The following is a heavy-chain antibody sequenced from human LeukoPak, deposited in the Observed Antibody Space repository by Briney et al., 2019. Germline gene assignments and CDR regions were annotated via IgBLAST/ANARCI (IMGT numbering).Heavy chain of an antibody. CDR1: GYTFTSYY. V-gene: IGHV1-46*01. J-gene: IGHJ4*02. CDR2: INPSGGST. D-gene: IGHD2-2*01. CDR3: ARDLHIVVVPAANYFDY. Sequence: ASVKVPCKASGYTFTSYYMHWVRQAPGQGLEWMGIINPSGGSTSYAQKFQGRVTMTRDTSTSTVYMELSSLRSEDTAVYYCARDLHIVVVPAANYFDYWGQGTLVTVSS.